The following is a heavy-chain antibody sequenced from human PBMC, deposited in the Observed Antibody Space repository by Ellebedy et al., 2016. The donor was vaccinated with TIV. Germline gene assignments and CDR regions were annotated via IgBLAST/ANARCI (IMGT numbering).Heavy chain of an antibody. D-gene: IGHD4-17*01. CDR2: INAGNGNT. CDR1: GYTFTSYA. Sequence: ASVKVSCKASGYTFTSYAMHWVRQAPGQRLEWMGWINAGNGNTKYSQKFQGRVTITRDTSASTAYMELSSLRSDDTAVYYCARTPTGGTTPFDYWGQGTLVTVSS. J-gene: IGHJ4*02. V-gene: IGHV1-3*01. CDR3: ARTPTGGTTPFDY.